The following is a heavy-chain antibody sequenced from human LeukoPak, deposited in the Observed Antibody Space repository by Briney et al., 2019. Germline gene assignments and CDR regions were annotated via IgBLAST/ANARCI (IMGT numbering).Heavy chain of an antibody. CDR2: INAGNGNT. CDR3: ARGYYDSSVGYYFDY. Sequence: ASVKVSCKASGYTFTSYAMHWVRQAPGQRLEWMGWINAGNGNTKYSQKFQGRVTITRDTSASTAYMELSSLRSEDTAVYYCARGYYDSSVGYYFDYWGQGTLVTVSS. D-gene: IGHD3-22*01. CDR1: GYTFTSYA. J-gene: IGHJ4*02. V-gene: IGHV1-3*01.